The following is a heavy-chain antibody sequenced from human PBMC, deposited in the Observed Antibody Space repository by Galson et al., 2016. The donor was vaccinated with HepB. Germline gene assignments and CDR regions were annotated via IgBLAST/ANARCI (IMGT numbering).Heavy chain of an antibody. V-gene: IGHV3-30*18. CDR3: AKEASGLASFYYYGLDV. CDR1: AFTFSRYV. D-gene: IGHD6-19*01. CDR2: ISYDGSNK. Sequence: SLRLSCAASAFTFSRYVMHWVRQAPGKGLQWVAVISYDGSNKYYADSVKGRFTIPRDNSKTTLYRQMNSLRAEDTAVDYCAKEASGLASFYYYGLDVWGRGTTVTVSS. J-gene: IGHJ6*02.